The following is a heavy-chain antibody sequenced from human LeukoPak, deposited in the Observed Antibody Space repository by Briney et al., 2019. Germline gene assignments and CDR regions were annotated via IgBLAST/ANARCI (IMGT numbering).Heavy chain of an antibody. CDR2: ISSDGRTT. CDR1: GFTFSSYW. V-gene: IGHV3-74*01. D-gene: IGHD3-10*01. CDR3: AKDMAPGLGLSTFDI. J-gene: IGHJ3*02. Sequence: GGSLRLSCAASGFTFSSYWMYWVRQAPGKGLLWVSRISSDGRTTSYADSVKGRFTISRDNAKNSLYLQMNSLRAEDTALYYCAKDMAPGLGLSTFDIWGQGTMVTVSS.